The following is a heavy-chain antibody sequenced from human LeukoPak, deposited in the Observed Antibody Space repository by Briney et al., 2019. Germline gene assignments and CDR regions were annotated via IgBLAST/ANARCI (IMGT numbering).Heavy chain of an antibody. D-gene: IGHD5-18*01. CDR1: GFTVSSNY. V-gene: IGHV3-53*01. CDR3: ARALQLSGPDAFDI. J-gene: IGHJ3*02. Sequence: PGGSLRLSCAASGFTVSSNYMSWVRQAPGKGLEWVSVIYSGGSTYYADSVKGRFTISRDNSKNTLYLQTNSLRAEDTAVYYCARALQLSGPDAFDIWGQGTMVTVSS. CDR2: IYSGGST.